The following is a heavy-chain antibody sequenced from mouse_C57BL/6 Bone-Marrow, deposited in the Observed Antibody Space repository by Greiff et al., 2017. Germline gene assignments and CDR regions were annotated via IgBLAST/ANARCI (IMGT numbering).Heavy chain of an antibody. Sequence: VQLVESGAELAKPGASVKLSCKASGYTFTSYWMHWVKQRPGQGLAWIGYINPSSGYTNYNQKFKGKSTLTVDKSSSTAYMQLSSLTSEDSAAYYCAREEASYYSNYVDAMDYWGQGTSVTVSS. J-gene: IGHJ4*01. CDR1: GYTFTSYW. D-gene: IGHD2-5*01. V-gene: IGHV1-7*01. CDR2: INPSSGYT. CDR3: AREEASYYSNYVDAMDY.